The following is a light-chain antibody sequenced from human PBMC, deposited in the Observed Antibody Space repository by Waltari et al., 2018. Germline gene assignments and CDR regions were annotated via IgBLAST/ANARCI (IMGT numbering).Light chain of an antibody. V-gene: IGLV3-25*03. Sequence: SYELTQPPSVSVSPGQTAKITCPGDTLPKQYAYGYQQKPGQAPVVVIYQDTQRPPWSPERFSGSSSGTTVTLTISDVQAADEAVYHCQSADSTNTYVIFGGGTQLTVL. CDR3: QSADSTNTYVI. CDR2: QDT. CDR1: TLPKQY. J-gene: IGLJ2*01.